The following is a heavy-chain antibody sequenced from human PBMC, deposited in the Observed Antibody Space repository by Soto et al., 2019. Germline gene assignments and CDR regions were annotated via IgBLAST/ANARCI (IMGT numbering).Heavy chain of an antibody. J-gene: IGHJ6*02. V-gene: IGHV4-31*03. Sequence: SETLSLTCTVSGGSISSGGYYWSWIRQHPGKGLEWIGYIYYSGSTYYNPSLKSRVTISVDTSKNQFSLKLSSVTAADTAVYYCARGTVEMATIELFFHHGMDVWGQGTTVTVSS. CDR1: GGSISSGGYY. CDR2: IYYSGST. CDR3: ARGTVEMATIELFFHHGMDV. D-gene: IGHD5-12*01.